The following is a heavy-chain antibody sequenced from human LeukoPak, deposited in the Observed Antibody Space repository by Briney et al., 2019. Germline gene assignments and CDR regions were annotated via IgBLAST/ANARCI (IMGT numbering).Heavy chain of an antibody. Sequence: SETLSLTCTVSRGSSSSSNFYWGWIRQSPGKGLEWIGSIDYSGSTYYNPSLKSRVTISVDRSKNQFSLKLSSVTAADTAVYYCARGMYDFWSGSKATWFDPWGQGTLVTVSS. CDR3: ARGMYDFWSGSKATWFDP. D-gene: IGHD3-3*01. J-gene: IGHJ5*02. V-gene: IGHV4-39*07. CDR2: IDYSGST. CDR1: RGSSSSSNFY.